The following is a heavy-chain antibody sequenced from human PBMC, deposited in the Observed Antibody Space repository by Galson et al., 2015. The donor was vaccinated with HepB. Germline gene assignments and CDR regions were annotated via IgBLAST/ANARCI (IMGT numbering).Heavy chain of an antibody. J-gene: IGHJ4*02. V-gene: IGHV1-69-2*01. Sequence: VKVSCKVSGYPFTDYHIHWVQQAPGKGLEWVGLVDPEDGETMYAEKFQGRVTITADTSTDTAYMELSSLRSEDTAVYYCARGPYDYGNYGDFWGQGNLVTVSS. CDR1: GYPFTDYH. D-gene: IGHD4-11*01. CDR3: ARGPYDYGNYGDF. CDR2: VDPEDGET.